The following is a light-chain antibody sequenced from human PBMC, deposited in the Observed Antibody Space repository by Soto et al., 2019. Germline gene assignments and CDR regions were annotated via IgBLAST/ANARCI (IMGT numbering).Light chain of an antibody. J-gene: IGLJ1*01. CDR3: SSLTTSFTYV. CDR2: EVS. V-gene: IGLV2-14*01. Sequence: QAGLPQPASVSGSPGQSVSISCTGTSSDVGAYNYISWYQQHPGKAPKLLLSEVSNRPSGVSDRFSGSKSGNTASLTISGLQAEDEADYYCSSLTTSFTYVFGTGTKVTVL. CDR1: SSDVGAYNY.